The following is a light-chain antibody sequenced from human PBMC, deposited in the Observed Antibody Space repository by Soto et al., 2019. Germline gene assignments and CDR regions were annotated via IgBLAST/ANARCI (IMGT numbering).Light chain of an antibody. Sequence: EIVLTQPPGTLSLSPGEGATLSCRASQSVSSSYLAWYQQKPGQAPRLLIYGASSRATGIPDRFSGSGSGTDFTLTISSLEPEDFAVYYCQQRSDWPTFGGGTKVDIK. V-gene: IGKV3D-20*02. CDR1: QSVSSSY. CDR2: GAS. J-gene: IGKJ4*01. CDR3: QQRSDWPT.